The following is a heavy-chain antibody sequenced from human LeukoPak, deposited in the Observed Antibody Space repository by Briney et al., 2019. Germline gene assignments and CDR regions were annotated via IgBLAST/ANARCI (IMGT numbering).Heavy chain of an antibody. V-gene: IGHV4-4*07. Sequence: PSETLSLTCTVSGGSISSYYWSWIRQPAGQGLEWIGRIYTSGSTNYNPSLKSRITMSVDTSKNQFSLKLSSVTAAATAVYYCAREPLRYFDCFPFDIWGQGTMVTVSS. CDR3: AREPLRYFDCFPFDI. J-gene: IGHJ3*02. CDR2: IYTSGST. D-gene: IGHD3-9*01. CDR1: GGSISSYY.